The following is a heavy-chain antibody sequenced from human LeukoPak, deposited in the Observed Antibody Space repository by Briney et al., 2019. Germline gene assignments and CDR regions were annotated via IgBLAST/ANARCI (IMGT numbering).Heavy chain of an antibody. CDR3: AKLSSWYYFDY. CDR1: GFTFSNYA. D-gene: IGHD6-13*01. Sequence: GGSLRLSCAASGFTFSNYAMNWVRQAPGKGLEWVSAISGSGGSTYYADSVKGRFTISRDNSKNTLYLQMNSLRAEDTAVYYCAKLSSWYYFDYWGQGTLVTVSS. J-gene: IGHJ4*02. CDR2: ISGSGGST. V-gene: IGHV3-23*01.